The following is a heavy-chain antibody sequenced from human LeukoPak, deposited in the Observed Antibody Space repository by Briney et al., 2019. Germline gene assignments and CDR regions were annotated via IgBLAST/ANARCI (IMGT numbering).Heavy chain of an antibody. V-gene: IGHV3-9*01. J-gene: IGHJ1*01. CDR3: ATPAAGPGAEYSLY. Sequence: GGSLRLSCAASGFTFDDYAMHWVRQAPGKGLGWVSGISWNSGSIGYADSVKGRFTISRDNAKNSLDLQMNSLKVEDTAVYYCATPAAGPGAEYSLYWGQGTLVIVSS. CDR2: ISWNSGSI. D-gene: IGHD6-13*01. CDR1: GFTFDDYA.